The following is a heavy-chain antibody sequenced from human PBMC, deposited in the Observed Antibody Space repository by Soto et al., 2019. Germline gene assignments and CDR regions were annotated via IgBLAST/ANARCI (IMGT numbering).Heavy chain of an antibody. CDR2: IYHSGST. Sequence: SETLSLTCAVSGGSISSSNWWSWVRQPPGKGLEWIGEIYHSGSTNYNPSLKSRVTISVDKSKNQFSLKLGSVTAADTAVYYCAKVYFWSGYAPFAKDYYYMDVWGKGTTVTVSS. J-gene: IGHJ6*03. D-gene: IGHD3-3*01. V-gene: IGHV4-4*02. CDR3: AKVYFWSGYAPFAKDYYYMDV. CDR1: GGSISSSNW.